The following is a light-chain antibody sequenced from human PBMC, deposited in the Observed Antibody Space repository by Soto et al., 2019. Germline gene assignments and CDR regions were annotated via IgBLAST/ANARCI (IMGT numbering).Light chain of an antibody. V-gene: IGLV2-14*03. J-gene: IGLJ3*02. CDR3: SSYTTSSILV. Sequence: QSALTQPASVSGSPGQSITISCTGTSSDVGAYNYVSWYQQLPDKAPKLIIYDVTYRPSGVSNRFSGSKSGNTASLTISGLQAEDEADYFCSSYTTSSILVFGGGTKLTVL. CDR2: DVT. CDR1: SSDVGAYNY.